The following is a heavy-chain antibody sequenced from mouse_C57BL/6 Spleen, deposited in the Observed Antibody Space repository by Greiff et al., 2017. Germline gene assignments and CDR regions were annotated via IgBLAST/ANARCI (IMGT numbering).Heavy chain of an antibody. J-gene: IGHJ2*01. Sequence: VQLQQSGPELVKPGASVKISCKASGYAFSSSWMNWVKQRPGKGLEWIGRIYPGDGDTNYNGKFKGKATLTADKSSSTAYMQLSSLTSEDSAVYFCARRNYGSSWGDYWGQGTTLTVSS. CDR3: ARRNYGSSWGDY. D-gene: IGHD1-1*01. V-gene: IGHV1-82*01. CDR2: IYPGDGDT. CDR1: GYAFSSSW.